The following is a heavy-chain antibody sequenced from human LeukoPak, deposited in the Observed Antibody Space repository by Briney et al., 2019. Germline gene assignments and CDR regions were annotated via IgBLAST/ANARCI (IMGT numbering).Heavy chain of an antibody. Sequence: ASVKVSCKASGYTFTSYAMHWVRQAPGQRLEWMGWINAGNGNTKNSQKFQGRVTITRDTSASTAYMELSSLRSEDTAVYYCARSRSGSYLTRFDYWGQGTLVTVSS. CDR1: GYTFTSYA. CDR3: ARSRSGSYLTRFDY. V-gene: IGHV1-3*01. J-gene: IGHJ4*02. D-gene: IGHD1-26*01. CDR2: INAGNGNT.